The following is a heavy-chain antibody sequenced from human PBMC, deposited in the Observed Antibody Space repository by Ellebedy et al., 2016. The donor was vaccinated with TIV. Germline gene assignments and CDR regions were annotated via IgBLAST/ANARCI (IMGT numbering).Heavy chain of an antibody. CDR2: IFYSGHT. CDR3: AREARIAVAVTAWFDY. Sequence: MPSETLSLTCTVSGASITSYYWNWIRQPPGKGLEWIAYIFYSGHTNYNPSLKSRVTISVDTSKNQFSLKLNSVTAADTAVYYCAREARIAVAVTAWFDYWGQGTLVTVSS. D-gene: IGHD6-19*01. V-gene: IGHV4-59*01. J-gene: IGHJ4*02. CDR1: GASITSYY.